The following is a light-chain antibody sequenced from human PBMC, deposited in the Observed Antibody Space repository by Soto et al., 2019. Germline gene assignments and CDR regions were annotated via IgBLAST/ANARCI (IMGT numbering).Light chain of an antibody. CDR2: DAT. Sequence: EIVLTQSPVTLSLSPGERATLSCRASQSVNDFLAWYQQKPGQAPRLLIFDATNRATGIPARFSGSGSGTDFTLTISSLEPEDFAVHYCQHRSKWPLTFGGGTKVEIK. V-gene: IGKV3-11*01. CDR1: QSVNDF. CDR3: QHRSKWPLT. J-gene: IGKJ4*01.